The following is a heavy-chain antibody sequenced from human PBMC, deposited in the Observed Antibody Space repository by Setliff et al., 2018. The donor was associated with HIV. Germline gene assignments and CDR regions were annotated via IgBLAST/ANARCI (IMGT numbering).Heavy chain of an antibody. Sequence: SETLSLTCTVSGDSISSDAYYWSWIRQHPEKGLEWVGYISYSGGSYYNPSLKSRISISMDTSKNQFSLKLKSVTAADTAVYYCARLNVEMFVVMAAAPGWFGPWGQGILVTVSS. J-gene: IGHJ5*02. V-gene: IGHV4-31*03. CDR2: ISYSGGS. CDR3: ARLNVEMFVVMAAAPGWFGP. CDR1: GDSISSDAYY. D-gene: IGHD2-21*02.